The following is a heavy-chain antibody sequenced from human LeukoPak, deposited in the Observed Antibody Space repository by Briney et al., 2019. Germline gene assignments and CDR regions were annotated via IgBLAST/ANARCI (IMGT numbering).Heavy chain of an antibody. CDR1: GFTFSSYE. CDR2: IYYSGST. J-gene: IGHJ5*02. D-gene: IGHD4-11*01. Sequence: LRLSCAASGFTFSSYEMNWVRQPPGKGLEWIGSIYYSGSTYYNPSLKSRVTISVDTSKNQFSLKLSSVTAADTAVYYCARYSNSNWFDPWGQGTLVTVSS. V-gene: IGHV4-39*01. CDR3: ARYSNSNWFDP.